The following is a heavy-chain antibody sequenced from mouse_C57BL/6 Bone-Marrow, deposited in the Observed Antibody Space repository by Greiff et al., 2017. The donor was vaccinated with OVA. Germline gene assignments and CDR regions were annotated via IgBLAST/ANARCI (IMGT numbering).Heavy chain of an antibody. CDR2: INPSTGGT. CDR1: GYSFTGYY. CDR3: ARGEAY. J-gene: IGHJ3*01. Sequence: DVQLQESGPELVKPGASVKISCKASGYSFTGYYMNWVKQSPEKSLEWIGEINPSTGGTTYNQKFKAKATLTVDKSSSTAYMQLKSLTSEDSAVYYCARGEAYWGQGTLVTVSA. V-gene: IGHV1-42*01.